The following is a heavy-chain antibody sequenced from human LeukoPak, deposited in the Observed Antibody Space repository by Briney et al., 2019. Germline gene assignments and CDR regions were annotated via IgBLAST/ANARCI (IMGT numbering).Heavy chain of an antibody. V-gene: IGHV3-30*04. CDR3: ARSQGDVTRSYYYDSSGFDY. CDR2: ISYVGSNK. Sequence: PGRSLRLSCAASGFTFSSYAMHWVRQDPRKGLEWVAVISYVGSNKYYADSVKGRLTISRDNSKNTMYLQMNSLRAEDTAVYYCARSQGDVTRSYYYDSSGFDYWGQGTLVTVSS. D-gene: IGHD3-22*01. J-gene: IGHJ4*02. CDR1: GFTFSSYA.